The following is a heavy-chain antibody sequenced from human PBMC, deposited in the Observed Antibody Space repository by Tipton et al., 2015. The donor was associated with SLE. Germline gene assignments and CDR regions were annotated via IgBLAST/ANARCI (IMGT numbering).Heavy chain of an antibody. CDR3: ARGRPAFDI. V-gene: IGHV4-34*01. J-gene: IGHJ3*02. Sequence: TLSLTCAVYGGSFSGYYWSWIRQPPGKGLEWIGEINHSGSTNYNPSLKSRVTISVDTSKNQFSLKLSSVTAADTAMYYCARGRPAFDIWGQGTMVTVSS. CDR2: INHSGST. CDR1: GGSFSGYY.